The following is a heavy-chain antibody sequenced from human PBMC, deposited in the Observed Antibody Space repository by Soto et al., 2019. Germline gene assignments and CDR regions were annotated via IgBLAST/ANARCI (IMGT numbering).Heavy chain of an antibody. J-gene: IGHJ6*02. D-gene: IGHD2-21*02. V-gene: IGHV5-51*01. CDR2: IYPGDSDT. Sequence: PGESLKISCKGSGYSFTSYWIGWVRQVPGKGLEWMGIIYPGDSDTRYSPSFQGQVTISADKSISTAYLQWSSLKASDTAMYYCARQVVTAIDYYYYGMDVWGQGTTVTVSS. CDR1: GYSFTSYW. CDR3: ARQVVTAIDYYYYGMDV.